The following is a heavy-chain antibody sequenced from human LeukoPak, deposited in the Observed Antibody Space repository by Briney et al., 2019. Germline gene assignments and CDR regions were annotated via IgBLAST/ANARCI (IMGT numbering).Heavy chain of an antibody. CDR3: AKGSGYEAQYHYYYMDV. J-gene: IGHJ6*03. Sequence: GGSLRLSCTVSGFTVSSNSMSWVRQAPGKGLEWVSFIYSDNTHYSDSVKGRFTISRDNSKNTLYLHVNSLRPEDTAVYYCAKGSGYEAQYHYYYMDVWGKGTTVTISS. V-gene: IGHV3-66*03. CDR1: GFTVSSNS. D-gene: IGHD5-12*01. CDR2: IYSDNT.